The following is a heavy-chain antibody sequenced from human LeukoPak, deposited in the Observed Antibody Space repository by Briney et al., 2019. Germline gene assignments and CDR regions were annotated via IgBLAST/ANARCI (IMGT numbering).Heavy chain of an antibody. Sequence: GGSLRLSCAASGFTFSSYWMNWVRQAPGKGLKWGANIKQDGTEKFYVDSVKGRFTISRDNAKNSLYLQMNSLRAEDTAVYYCAKEGAYPIITYDSWGQGTLVAVSS. V-gene: IGHV3-7*01. D-gene: IGHD3-10*01. J-gene: IGHJ5*01. CDR1: GFTFSSYW. CDR2: IKQDGTEK. CDR3: AKEGAYPIITYDS.